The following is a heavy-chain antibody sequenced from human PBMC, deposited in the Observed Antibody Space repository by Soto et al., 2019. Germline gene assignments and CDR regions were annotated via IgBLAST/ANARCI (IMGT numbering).Heavy chain of an antibody. CDR2: ISSSSNYI. V-gene: IGHV3-21*01. CDR3: ARDLRGYCSSTSCFSGFYYYGMDV. Sequence: EVQLVESGGGLVKPGGSLRLSCAASGFTFSSYSMNWVRQAPGKGLEWVSSISSSSNYIYYADSVKGRFTISRDNAKNSLYLQMNSLRAEDTAVYYCARDLRGYCSSTSCFSGFYYYGMDVWGQGTTVTVSS. D-gene: IGHD2-2*01. J-gene: IGHJ6*02. CDR1: GFTFSSYS.